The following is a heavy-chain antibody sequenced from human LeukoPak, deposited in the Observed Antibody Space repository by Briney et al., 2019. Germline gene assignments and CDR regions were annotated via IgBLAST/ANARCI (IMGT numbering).Heavy chain of an antibody. CDR2: MNPNSGNT. V-gene: IGHV1-8*03. J-gene: IGHJ6*03. CDR1: GYTFTSYD. CDR3: ARGVYYYYYMDV. Sequence: ASVKVSCKASGYTFTSYDIKWVRQATGQGLEWMGWMNPNSGNTGYAQKFQGRVTITRNTSISTAYMELSSLRSEDTAVYYCARGVYYYYYMDVWGKGTTVTVSS.